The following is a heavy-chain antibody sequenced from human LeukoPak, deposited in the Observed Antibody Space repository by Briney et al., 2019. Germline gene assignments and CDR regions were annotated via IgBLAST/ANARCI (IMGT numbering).Heavy chain of an antibody. D-gene: IGHD2-2*01. CDR3: ARLNGGYCSTTNCYHLDS. Sequence: GESLKISCKGSGYSFTSYWIGWVRQMPGKGLEWMGIIYPGDSDTEYSPSLQGQVTISADKSISSAYLQWSSLKASDTAMYYCARLNGGYCSTTNCYHLDSWGQGTLVTVSS. J-gene: IGHJ4*02. CDR1: GYSFTSYW. V-gene: IGHV5-51*01. CDR2: IYPGDSDT.